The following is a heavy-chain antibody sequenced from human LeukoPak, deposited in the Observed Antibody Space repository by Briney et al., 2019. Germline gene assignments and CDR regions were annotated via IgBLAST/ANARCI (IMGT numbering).Heavy chain of an antibody. CDR3: ARDRQWLVSYWFDP. Sequence: PGGSLRLSCAESGFTFSSYGMHWVRQAPGKGLEWVAVIWYDGSNKYYADSVKGRFTISRDNSKNTLYLQMNSLRAEDTAVYYCARDRQWLVSYWFDPWGQGTLVTVSS. CDR1: GFTFSSYG. V-gene: IGHV3-33*01. D-gene: IGHD6-19*01. J-gene: IGHJ5*02. CDR2: IWYDGSNK.